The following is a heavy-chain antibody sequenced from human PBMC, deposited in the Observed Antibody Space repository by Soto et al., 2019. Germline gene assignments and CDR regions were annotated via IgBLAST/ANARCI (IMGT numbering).Heavy chain of an antibody. V-gene: IGHV4-39*02. J-gene: IGHJ5*02. CDR3: ARLVVVAPVANA. CDR2: IFYTGTT. CDR1: GGSINYNSYY. Sequence: SETLSLTCSVSGGSINYNSYYWGWIRQPPGKGLEWVGGIFYTGTTYYSPSLKDRVTISVDTSKNSFSLNLTSMTAADTAVYFCARLVVVAPVANAWGQGTLVTVYS. D-gene: IGHD2-2*01.